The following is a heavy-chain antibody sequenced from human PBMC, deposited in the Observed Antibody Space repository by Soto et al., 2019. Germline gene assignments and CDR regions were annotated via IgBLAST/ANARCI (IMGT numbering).Heavy chain of an antibody. CDR3: ARGGDIVVVVAAPDAFDI. J-gene: IGHJ3*02. Sequence: ASVKVSCKASGYAFTSYYIHWVRQAPGQGLEWMGIINPSGGSTSYAQKFQGRVTMTRDTSTSTVYMELSSLRSEDTAVYYCARGGDIVVVVAAPDAFDIWGQGTMVTVSS. D-gene: IGHD2-15*01. CDR1: GYAFTSYY. CDR2: INPSGGST. V-gene: IGHV1-46*01.